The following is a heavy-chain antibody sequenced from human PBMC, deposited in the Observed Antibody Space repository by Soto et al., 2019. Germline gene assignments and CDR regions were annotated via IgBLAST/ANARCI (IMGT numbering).Heavy chain of an antibody. D-gene: IGHD3-16*01. Sequence: SETLSLTCTVSGGSISSGGYYWIWIRQHPGKGLEWIGYIYYSGSTYHNPSLKSRATISVDTSKNQFSLKLSSVTAADTAVYYCARGGIRVGMDVWGQGTTVTVSS. CDR2: IYYSGST. CDR3: ARGGIRVGMDV. CDR1: GGSISSGGYY. V-gene: IGHV4-31*03. J-gene: IGHJ6*02.